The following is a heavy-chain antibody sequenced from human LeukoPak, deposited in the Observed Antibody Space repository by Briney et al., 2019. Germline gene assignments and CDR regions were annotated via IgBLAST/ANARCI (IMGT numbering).Heavy chain of an antibody. CDR3: AKDRGYYGSGSYIFDY. CDR2: IKEDGSEK. V-gene: IGHV3-7*03. Sequence: GGSLRLSCAASGFTFSNYWMTWVRQAPGKGLEWVANIKEDGSEKYYVDSAKGRFTISRDNAKNSLYLQMNSLRAEDTAVYYCAKDRGYYGSGSYIFDYWGQGTLVTVSS. CDR1: GFTFSNYW. J-gene: IGHJ4*02. D-gene: IGHD3-10*01.